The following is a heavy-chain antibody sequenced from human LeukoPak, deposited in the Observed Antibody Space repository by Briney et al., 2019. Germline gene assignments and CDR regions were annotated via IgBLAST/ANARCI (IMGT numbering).Heavy chain of an antibody. D-gene: IGHD6-13*01. V-gene: IGHV3-23*01. Sequence: GGSLRLSCAASGFTFSSYAMSWVRQAPGKGLEWVSAISGSGGSTYYADSVKGRFTISRDNAKNSLYLQMNSLRAEDAAVYYCAREKRSGAAAADRWGQGTLVTVSS. CDR1: GFTFSSYA. CDR2: ISGSGGST. CDR3: AREKRSGAAAADR. J-gene: IGHJ5*02.